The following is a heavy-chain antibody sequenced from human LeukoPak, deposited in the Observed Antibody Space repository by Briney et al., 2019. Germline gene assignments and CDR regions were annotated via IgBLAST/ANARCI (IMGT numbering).Heavy chain of an antibody. Sequence: ASVKVSCKVSGYTLTELSMHWVRQAPGKGVEWMGGFDPEDGETIYAQKFQGRVTMTEDTSTDTAYMELSSLRSEDTAVYYCATVDSYGGYYFDYWGQGTLVTVSS. CDR3: ATVDSYGGYYFDY. D-gene: IGHD5-18*01. V-gene: IGHV1-24*01. CDR2: FDPEDGET. J-gene: IGHJ4*02. CDR1: GYTLTELS.